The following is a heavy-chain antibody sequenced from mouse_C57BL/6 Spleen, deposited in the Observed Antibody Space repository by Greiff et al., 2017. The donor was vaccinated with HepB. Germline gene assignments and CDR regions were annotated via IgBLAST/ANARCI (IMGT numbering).Heavy chain of an antibody. D-gene: IGHD4-1*01. Sequence: EVKLVESGGDLVKPGGSLKLSCAASGFTFSSYGMSWVRQTPDKRLEWVATISSGGSYTYYPDSVKGRCTISRDNAKNTLYLQMSRLKSEDTAMYYGERQGKWDRYYYAMDDWGQGTSVTVSS. CDR3: ERQGKWDRYYYAMDD. J-gene: IGHJ4*01. CDR2: ISSGGSYT. CDR1: GFTFSSYG. V-gene: IGHV5-6*02.